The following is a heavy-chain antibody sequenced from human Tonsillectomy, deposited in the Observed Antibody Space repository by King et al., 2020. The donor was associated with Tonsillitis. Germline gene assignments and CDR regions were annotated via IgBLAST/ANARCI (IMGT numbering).Heavy chain of an antibody. CDR3: ARDLMDPLYYFDY. CDR2: ISYDGSNK. CDR1: GFTVSSYV. V-gene: IGHV3-30*04. J-gene: IGHJ4*02. Sequence: VQLVESGGGVVQPGRSLRLSCAASGFTVSSYVMHWVRQAPGKGLEWVVLISYDGSNKYYADSVKGRFTISRDNSKNTLYLQMNSLRAEDTAVYYCARDLMDPLYYFDYWGQGTLVTVSS. D-gene: IGHD2-8*01.